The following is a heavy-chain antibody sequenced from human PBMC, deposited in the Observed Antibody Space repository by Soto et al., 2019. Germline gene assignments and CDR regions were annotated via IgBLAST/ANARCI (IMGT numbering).Heavy chain of an antibody. Sequence: QVQLVESGGGVVQPGRSLRLSCAASGFTFSSDGMHWVRQAPGKGLEWVAVIWYDGSNKYYADSVKGRFTISRDKANNPLYLQMNSMRGEDTALYYCGRDLRLGHEFDYWVEGTLVAVSA. D-gene: IGHD6-19*01. CDR2: IWYDGSNK. CDR1: GFTFSSDG. V-gene: IGHV3-33*01. CDR3: GRDLRLGHEFDY. J-gene: IGHJ4*02.